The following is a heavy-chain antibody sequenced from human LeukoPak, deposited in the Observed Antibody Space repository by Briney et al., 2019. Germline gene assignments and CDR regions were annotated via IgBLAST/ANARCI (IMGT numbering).Heavy chain of an antibody. J-gene: IGHJ4*02. CDR1: GFTFSSYS. CDR2: ISSSSSTI. Sequence: GGSLRLSCAASGFTFSSYSMNWVRQAPGKGLEWVSYISSSSSTIYYADSVKGRFTISRDNAKNSLYLQMNSLRAEDTAVYYCARDKAGGVKAADYWGQGTLVTVSS. D-gene: IGHD3-16*01. V-gene: IGHV3-48*01. CDR3: ARDKAGGVKAADY.